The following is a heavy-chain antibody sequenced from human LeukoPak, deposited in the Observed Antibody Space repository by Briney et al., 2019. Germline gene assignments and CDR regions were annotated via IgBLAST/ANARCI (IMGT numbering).Heavy chain of an antibody. Sequence: PSETLSLTCAVYGGSFSGYYWSWIRQPPGKGLEWIGEINHSGSTNYNPSLKSRVTTSVDTSKNQFSLKLSSVTAADTAVYYCASRLYSSSSQFRDYWGQGTLVTVSS. CDR3: ASRLYSSSSQFRDY. CDR2: INHSGST. D-gene: IGHD6-6*01. CDR1: GGSFSGYY. J-gene: IGHJ4*02. V-gene: IGHV4-34*01.